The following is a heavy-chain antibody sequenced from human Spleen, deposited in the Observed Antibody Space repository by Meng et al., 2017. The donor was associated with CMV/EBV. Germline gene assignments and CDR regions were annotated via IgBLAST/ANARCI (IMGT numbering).Heavy chain of an antibody. D-gene: IGHD4-23*01. CDR2: VIPMTGTA. Sequence: SVKVSCKASGGTFSIYSVNWVRQAPGQGLEWMGRVIPMTGTADFAQKFQGRVTITADKSTGTAYMELSSLRSDDTAIYYCARDDYDGALHYWGQGTQVTVSS. CDR1: GGTFSIYS. V-gene: IGHV1-69*08. J-gene: IGHJ4*02. CDR3: ARDDYDGALHY.